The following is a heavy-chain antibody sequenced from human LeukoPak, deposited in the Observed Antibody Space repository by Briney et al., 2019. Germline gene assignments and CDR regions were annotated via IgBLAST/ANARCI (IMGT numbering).Heavy chain of an antibody. J-gene: IGHJ4*02. CDR1: GYSFTNYW. Sequence: EXXKISCXGSGYSFTNYWIGWVRQMPGKGLEWMGVIYPGDSDIRYSPSFQGQVTISADKSISTAYVQWSSLKASDTAMYYCARRAETPNGVCCLFDYWGQGTLVTVSS. CDR2: IYPGDSDI. V-gene: IGHV5-51*01. CDR3: ARRAETPNGVCCLFDY. D-gene: IGHD2-8*01.